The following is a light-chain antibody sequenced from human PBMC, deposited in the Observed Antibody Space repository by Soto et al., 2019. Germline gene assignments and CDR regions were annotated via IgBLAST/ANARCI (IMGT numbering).Light chain of an antibody. Sequence: EIVLTQSPGTLSLSPGERATLSCRASQSVSSSYLAWYQQKPGQAPRLLIYGASSRATGIPDRFSGTGSGTDFTLTISRLEPEDFAVYYCQQCNNWPQWTFGQGTKV. CDR1: QSVSSSY. J-gene: IGKJ1*01. V-gene: IGKV3D-20*02. CDR3: QQCNNWPQWT. CDR2: GAS.